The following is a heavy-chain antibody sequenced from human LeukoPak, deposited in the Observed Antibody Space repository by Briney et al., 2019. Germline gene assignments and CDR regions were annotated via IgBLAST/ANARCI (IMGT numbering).Heavy chain of an antibody. Sequence: ASVKVSCKASGYTFTSYDINWVRQATGQGLEWMGWMNPNSGNTGYAQKFQGRVTMTRNTSISTAYMELSSLRSEDTAVYYCARGPLRYFDWLFQYYYGMDVWGQGTTVTVSS. J-gene: IGHJ6*02. CDR3: ARGPLRYFDWLFQYYYGMDV. CDR2: MNPNSGNT. D-gene: IGHD3-9*01. V-gene: IGHV1-8*01. CDR1: GYTFTSYD.